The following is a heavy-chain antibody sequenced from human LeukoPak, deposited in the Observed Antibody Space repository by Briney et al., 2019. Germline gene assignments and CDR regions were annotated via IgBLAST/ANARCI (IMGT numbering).Heavy chain of an antibody. CDR3: ARDVDRFDY. Sequence: SETLSLTCSVSGYSISSGHYWGRIRQPPGKGLEWIGSIYHSGPTYYNPSLKSRVTISVDTSKNHFSLTLSSVTAADTAVYYCARDVDRFDYWGQGTLVTVSS. V-gene: IGHV4-38-2*02. D-gene: IGHD2-21*01. CDR1: GYSISSGHY. J-gene: IGHJ4*02. CDR2: IYHSGPT.